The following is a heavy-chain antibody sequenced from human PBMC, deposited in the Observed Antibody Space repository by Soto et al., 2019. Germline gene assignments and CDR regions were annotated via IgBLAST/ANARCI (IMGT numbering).Heavy chain of an antibody. V-gene: IGHV3-53*01. D-gene: IGHD6-19*01. CDR1: GFTVSSKY. J-gene: IGHJ4*02. CDR3: VQTTGWPRFDF. CDR2: IYGGGTT. Sequence: LRLSCAASGFTVSSKYMTWVRQAPGKGLEWVSVIYGGGTTYYADSVKGRFTISRDNSKNTLYLQVNSLRAEDTAVYYCVQTTGWPRFDFWGQGTLVTVSS.